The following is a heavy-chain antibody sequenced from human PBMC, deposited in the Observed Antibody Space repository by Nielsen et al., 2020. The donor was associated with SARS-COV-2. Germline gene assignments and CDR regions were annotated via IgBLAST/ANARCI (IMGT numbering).Heavy chain of an antibody. D-gene: IGHD2-15*01. CDR2: MNPNSGNT. Sequence: VKVSCKASGYTFTSYDINWVRQATGQGLEWMGWMNPNSGNTGYAQKFQGRVTMTRNTSISTAYMELSSLRSEDTAVYYCAKAAVVAATQVHYYYYGMDVWGQGTTVTVSS. CDR1: GYTFTSYD. J-gene: IGHJ6*02. V-gene: IGHV1-8*01. CDR3: AKAAVVAATQVHYYYYGMDV.